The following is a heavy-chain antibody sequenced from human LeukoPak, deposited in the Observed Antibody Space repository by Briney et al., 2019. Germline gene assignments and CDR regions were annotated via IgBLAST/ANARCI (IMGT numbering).Heavy chain of an antibody. V-gene: IGHV1-18*01. D-gene: IGHD5-24*01. Sequence: ASVKVSCKASGYTFTSYGISWVRQAPGQGLEWMGWISAYNGNTNYAQKLQGRVTMTTDTSTSTAYMELGSLRSDDTAVYYCARDLAYNYGDPHYFDYWGQGTLVTVSS. CDR2: ISAYNGNT. J-gene: IGHJ4*02. CDR3: ARDLAYNYGDPHYFDY. CDR1: GYTFTSYG.